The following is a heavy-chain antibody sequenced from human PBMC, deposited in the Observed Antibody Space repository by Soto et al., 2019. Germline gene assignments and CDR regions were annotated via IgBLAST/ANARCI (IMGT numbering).Heavy chain of an antibody. CDR2: ISSSSSYT. V-gene: IGHV3-11*05. CDR3: ARGSPRELPGMDV. D-gene: IGHD1-26*01. Sequence: QVQLVESGGGLVQPGGSLRLSCAASGFTFSDYYMSWIRQAPGKGLEWVSYISSSSSYTNYADSVKGRFTISRDNAKNSLYLQMNSLRAEDTAVYYCARGSPRELPGMDVWGQGTTVTVSS. CDR1: GFTFSDYY. J-gene: IGHJ6*02.